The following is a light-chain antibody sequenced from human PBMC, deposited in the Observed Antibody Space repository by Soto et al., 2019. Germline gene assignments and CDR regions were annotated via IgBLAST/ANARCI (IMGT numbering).Light chain of an antibody. V-gene: IGKV1-8*01. Sequence: AIRMTQSPSSFSASTGDRVTITCRASQGISSYLAWYQQKPGKAPKLLIYAASTLQSGVPSRFSGSGSGTDFTLTISCLQSEDFATYYCQKYYSYPVTFGQGTKVEIK. J-gene: IGKJ1*01. CDR1: QGISSY. CDR3: QKYYSYPVT. CDR2: AAS.